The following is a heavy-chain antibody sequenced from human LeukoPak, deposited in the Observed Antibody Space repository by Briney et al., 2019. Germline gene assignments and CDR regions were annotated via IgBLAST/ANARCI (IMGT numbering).Heavy chain of an antibody. V-gene: IGHV4-59*01. CDR2: IYYTGIT. CDR1: GGSIRGYY. J-gene: IGHJ6*03. D-gene: IGHD6-13*01. Sequence: PSETLSLTCTISGGSIRGYYWSWIRQPPGKGLEWIAYIYYTGITNYNPSLKSRVTISVDTSKNHFSLKLSSVTAADTAVYYCARGARFSSWQGPYMDVWGKGTTVTVSS. CDR3: ARGARFSSWQGPYMDV.